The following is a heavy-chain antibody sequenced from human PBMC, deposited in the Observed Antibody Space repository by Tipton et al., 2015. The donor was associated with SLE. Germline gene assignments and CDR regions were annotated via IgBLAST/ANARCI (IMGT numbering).Heavy chain of an antibody. V-gene: IGHV3-66*02. CDR1: GFSVSNSY. CDR2: FYRAGGGTT. Sequence: GSLRLSCAASGFSVSNSYMSWFRQAPGKGLEWVSVFYRAGGGTTYHADSVKGRFTITRDNYKRTVDLQMNSLRDDDTALYYCAREGPSGGSAGYWGQGTLVIVSS. J-gene: IGHJ4*02. D-gene: IGHD6-19*01. CDR3: AREGPSGGSAGY.